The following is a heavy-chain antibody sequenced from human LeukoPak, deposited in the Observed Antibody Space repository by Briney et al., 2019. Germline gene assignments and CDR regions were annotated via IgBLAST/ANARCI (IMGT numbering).Heavy chain of an antibody. CDR1: GFTFSSYG. Sequence: PGGSLRLSCAASGFTFSSYGMHWVRQAPGKGLEWVAVISYDGSNKYYADSVKGRFTISRDNSKNTLYLQMNSLRAEDTAVYYCAKTISSYYDSSGYNKYFGYWGQGTLVTVSS. J-gene: IGHJ4*02. V-gene: IGHV3-30*18. CDR2: ISYDGSNK. D-gene: IGHD3-22*01. CDR3: AKTISSYYDSSGYNKYFGY.